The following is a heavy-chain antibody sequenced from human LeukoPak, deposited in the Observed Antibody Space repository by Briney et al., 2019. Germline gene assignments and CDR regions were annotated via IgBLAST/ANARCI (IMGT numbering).Heavy chain of an antibody. J-gene: IGHJ4*02. CDR2: INPNSGGT. Sequence: ASVKVSCKASGYTFTGYYMHWVRQAPGQGLEWMGWINPNSGGTNYAQKFQGRVTMTRDTPISTAYMELSRLRSDDTAVYYCAREVRREYYFDYWGQGTLVTVSS. CDR3: AREVRREYYFDY. D-gene: IGHD3-10*01. V-gene: IGHV1-2*02. CDR1: GYTFTGYY.